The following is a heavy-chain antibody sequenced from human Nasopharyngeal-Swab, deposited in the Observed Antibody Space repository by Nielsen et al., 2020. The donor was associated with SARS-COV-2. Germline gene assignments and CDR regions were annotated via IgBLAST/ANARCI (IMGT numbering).Heavy chain of an antibody. J-gene: IGHJ6*03. D-gene: IGHD3-10*01. Sequence: SETLSLTCTVSGGSVSSGSYYWSWIRQPPGKVLEWIGYISYSGSTNYNPSLKSRVTISVDTSKNQFSLKLSSVTAADTAVYYCARGFEYGSGSYYRTYYYYYMDVWGKGTTVTVSS. CDR3: ARGFEYGSGSYYRTYYYYYMDV. CDR2: ISYSGST. V-gene: IGHV4-61*01. CDR1: GGSVSSGSYY.